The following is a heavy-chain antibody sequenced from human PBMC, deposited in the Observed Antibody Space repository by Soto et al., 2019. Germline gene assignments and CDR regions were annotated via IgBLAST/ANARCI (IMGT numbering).Heavy chain of an antibody. CDR3: ARETILTGYSSLDF. V-gene: IGHV3-53*01. J-gene: IGHJ4*02. Sequence: GGSRRLACAVSGFTVSSNYMSWVRQAPGKGLEWVSVIYSGGSTYYADSVKGRFTISSDNSKNTLYLQMNSLRAEDTAVYYCARETILTGYSSLDFWGQGTLVTVSS. CDR2: IYSGGST. D-gene: IGHD3-9*01. CDR1: GFTVSSNY.